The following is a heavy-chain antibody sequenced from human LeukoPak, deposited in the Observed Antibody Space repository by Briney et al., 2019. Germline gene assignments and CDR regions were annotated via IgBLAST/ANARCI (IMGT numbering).Heavy chain of an antibody. J-gene: IGHJ4*02. Sequence: RSGGSLRLSCAASGFTFSSYSMNWVRQAPGKGLEWVSSISSSSSYIYYADSVKGRFTISRDNAKNPLYLQMNSLRAEDTAVYYCARESRCSSTSCYTYLTDYWGQGTLVTVSS. V-gene: IGHV3-21*01. D-gene: IGHD2-2*02. CDR2: ISSSSSYI. CDR3: ARESRCSSTSCYTYLTDY. CDR1: GFTFSSYS.